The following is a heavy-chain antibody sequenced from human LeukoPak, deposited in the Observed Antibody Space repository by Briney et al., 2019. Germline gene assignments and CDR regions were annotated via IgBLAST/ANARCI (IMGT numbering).Heavy chain of an antibody. V-gene: IGHV4-39*01. J-gene: IGHJ4*02. CDR3: KRHFGSGRDDY. D-gene: IGHD3-10*01. CDR1: GGSISSSNYY. Sequence: PSETLSLTCTVSGGSISSSNYYWGWIRQPPGKGLEWIGSIHYSGSTYYNPSLKSRVTVSVDTSKNQFTVNLSSVTAADTAVYYCKRHFGSGRDDYWGQGTLVTVSS. CDR2: IHYSGST.